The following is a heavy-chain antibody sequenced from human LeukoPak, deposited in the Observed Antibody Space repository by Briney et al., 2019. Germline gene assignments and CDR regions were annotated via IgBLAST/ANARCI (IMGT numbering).Heavy chain of an antibody. CDR3: ASLAAAGVPFFDY. CDR1: GYSFTNYW. Sequence: RGESLKISCTGSGYSFTNYWIGWVRQMPGKGLEWMGIIYPGDSDTRYSPSFQGQVTISADKSISTAYLQWSSLKASDTAMYYCASLAAAGVPFFDYWGQGTLVTVSS. D-gene: IGHD6-13*01. V-gene: IGHV5-51*01. CDR2: IYPGDSDT. J-gene: IGHJ4*02.